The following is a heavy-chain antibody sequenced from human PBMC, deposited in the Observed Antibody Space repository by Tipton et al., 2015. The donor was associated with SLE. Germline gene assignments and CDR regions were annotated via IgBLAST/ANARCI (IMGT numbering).Heavy chain of an antibody. J-gene: IGHJ3*01. Sequence: QVQMVQSGAEVKKPGSSVKVSCKASGGTFSSYAISWVRQAPGQGLEWMGWISAYNGNTNYAQKLQGRVTMTTDTSTSTAYMELRSLRSDDTAVYYCAGIVAAGVFDLRGKGTMVSVS. CDR3: AGIVAAGVFDL. V-gene: IGHV1-18*01. D-gene: IGHD6-13*01. CDR2: ISAYNGNT. CDR1: GGTFSSYA.